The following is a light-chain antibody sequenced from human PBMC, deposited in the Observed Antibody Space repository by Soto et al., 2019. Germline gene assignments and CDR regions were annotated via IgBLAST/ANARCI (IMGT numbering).Light chain of an antibody. Sequence: QSAMTRPASVSGSPGQSITISCTGTSSDDVGYNYVSWYQQQPGKAPKFMIYDVSNRPSGVSNRFSGSKSGNTASLTISGLQAEDEADYYCCSYTTSNTRQIVFGTGTKVTVL. CDR2: DVS. CDR1: SSDDVGYNY. CDR3: CSYTTSNTRQIV. V-gene: IGLV2-14*01. J-gene: IGLJ1*01.